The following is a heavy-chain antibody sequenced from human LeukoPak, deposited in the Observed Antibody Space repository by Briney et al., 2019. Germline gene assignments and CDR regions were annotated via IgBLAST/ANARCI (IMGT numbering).Heavy chain of an antibody. CDR2: IYYSGST. D-gene: IGHD1-7*01. V-gene: IGHV4-59*01. CDR1: GGSISSYY. Sequence: SETLSLTCTVSGGSISSYYWSWIRQPPGKGLEWIGYIYYSGSTNYNPSLKSRVTISVDTSKNQFSLKLSSVTAADTAVYYCARVFAGTTYTGYYGMDVRGQGTTVTVSS. CDR3: ARVFAGTTYTGYYGMDV. J-gene: IGHJ6*02.